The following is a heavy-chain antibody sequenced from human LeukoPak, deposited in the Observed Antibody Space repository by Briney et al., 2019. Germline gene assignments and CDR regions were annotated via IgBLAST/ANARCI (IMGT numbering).Heavy chain of an antibody. Sequence: PSETLSLTCAVYGGSFSGYYWSWIRQPPGKGLEWIGEINHSGSTSYNPSLKSRVTISVDTSKNQFSLKLSSVTAADTAVYYCARGLGYGDYVPNYWGQGTLVTVSS. CDR1: GGSFSGYY. V-gene: IGHV4-34*01. D-gene: IGHD4-17*01. CDR2: INHSGST. J-gene: IGHJ4*02. CDR3: ARGLGYGDYVPNY.